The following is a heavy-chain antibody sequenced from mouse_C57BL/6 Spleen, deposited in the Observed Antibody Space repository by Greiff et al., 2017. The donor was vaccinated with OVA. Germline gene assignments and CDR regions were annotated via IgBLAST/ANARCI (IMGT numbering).Heavy chain of an antibody. V-gene: IGHV14-2*01. Sequence: DVKLVESGAELVKPGASVKLSCTASGFNIKDYYMHWVKQRTEQGLEWIGRIDPEDGETKYAPKFQGKATITADTSSNTAYLQHSSLTSEDTAVYYCARGYGSSLDWYFDVWGTGTTVTVSS. CDR3: ARGYGSSLDWYFDV. CDR1: GFNIKDYY. D-gene: IGHD1-1*01. CDR2: IDPEDGET. J-gene: IGHJ1*03.